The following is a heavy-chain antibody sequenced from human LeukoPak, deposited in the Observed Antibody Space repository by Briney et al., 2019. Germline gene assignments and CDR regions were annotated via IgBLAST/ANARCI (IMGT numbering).Heavy chain of an antibody. J-gene: IGHJ4*02. V-gene: IGHV3-23*01. Sequence: AGGSLRLSCVAPGFTFSSYAMSWVRQAPGKGLEWVSAISGSGGSTYYADSVKGRFTISRDNSKNTLYLQMNSLRAEDTAVYYCAKDQAWFGELDYWGQGTLVTVSS. CDR3: AKDQAWFGELDY. CDR1: GFTFSSYA. D-gene: IGHD3-10*01. CDR2: ISGSGGST.